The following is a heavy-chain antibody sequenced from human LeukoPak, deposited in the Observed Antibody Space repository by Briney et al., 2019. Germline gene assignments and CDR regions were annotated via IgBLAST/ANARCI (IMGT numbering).Heavy chain of an antibody. CDR2: VTHSGGI. CDR1: GGSFSGYS. J-gene: IGHJ4*02. Sequence: SETLSLTCALYGGSFSGYSWTWIRQPPGKGLEWIGEVTHSGGINYNPSLSSRVTISADMSTKFFSLKLNSVNAADTAVYYCSRGVSKWELLDWGQGTLATVSP. CDR3: SRGVSKWELLD. D-gene: IGHD1-26*01. V-gene: IGHV4-34*01.